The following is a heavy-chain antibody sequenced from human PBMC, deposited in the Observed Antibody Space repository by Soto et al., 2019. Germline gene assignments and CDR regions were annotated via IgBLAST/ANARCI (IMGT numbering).Heavy chain of an antibody. CDR1: GYTFTNYG. V-gene: IGHV1-3*01. D-gene: IGHD5-18*01. Sequence: ASVKVSCKASGYTFTNYGIQWVRQAPGQRLEWMGWINAGTGNTKYSQEFQVRVIITRDTSARTAYMELSSLRSEDTAVYFCARAPLQLWSDLDFWAQGTLVTVSS. CDR2: INAGTGNT. J-gene: IGHJ4*02. CDR3: ARAPLQLWSDLDF.